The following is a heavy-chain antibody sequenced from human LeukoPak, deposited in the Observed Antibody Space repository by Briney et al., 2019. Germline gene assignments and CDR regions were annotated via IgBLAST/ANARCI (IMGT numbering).Heavy chain of an antibody. V-gene: IGHV4-59*01. CDR3: ARDPIAAAGQRVSHYYYGMDV. CDR2: IYYSGST. CDR1: GGSISSYY. J-gene: IGHJ6*02. D-gene: IGHD6-13*01. Sequence: SETLSLTCSVSGGSISSYYWSWIRQPPGKGLEWIGYIYYSGSTNYNPSPKSRVTISVDTSKNQFSLKLSSVTAADTAVYYCARDPIAAAGQRVSHYYYGMDVWGQGTTVTVSS.